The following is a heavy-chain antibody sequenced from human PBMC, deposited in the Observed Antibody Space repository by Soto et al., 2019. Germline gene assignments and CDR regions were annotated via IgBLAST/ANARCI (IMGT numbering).Heavy chain of an antibody. Sequence: PSETLSLTCTVSGGSISSYYWSWIRQPAGKGLEWIGRIYTGGSTNYSPSLKSRVTMSVDTSKNQFSLRLTSVTAADTAGDYCARANVGLPGVGSCTMHIDFWGRGILISVS. J-gene: IGHJ4*02. CDR2: IYTGGST. CDR1: GGSISSYY. CDR3: ARANVGLPGVGSCTMHIDF. V-gene: IGHV4-4*07. D-gene: IGHD2-15*01.